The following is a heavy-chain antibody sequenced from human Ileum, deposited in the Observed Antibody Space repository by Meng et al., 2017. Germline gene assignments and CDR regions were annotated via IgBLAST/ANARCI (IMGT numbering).Heavy chain of an antibody. CDR1: GFTFSSYE. CDR2: IRSGGHTI. V-gene: IGHV3-48*03. CDR3: AKEYTYHSSGYDAFDV. D-gene: IGHD3-22*01. J-gene: IGHJ3*01. Sequence: GESLKISCAASGFTFSSYEMDWVRQAPGKGLEWVAYIRSGGHTIYYADSVKGRFTISRDDAKNSLYLQMNSLRAEDTAVYYCAKEYTYHSSGYDAFDVWGQGTMVTVSS.